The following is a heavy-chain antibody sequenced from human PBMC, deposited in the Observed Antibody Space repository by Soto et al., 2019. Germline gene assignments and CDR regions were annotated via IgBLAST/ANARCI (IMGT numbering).Heavy chain of an antibody. CDR2: FDPGDGET. D-gene: IGHD3-10*01. V-gene: IGHV1-24*01. CDR3: ATLERGSGSYYNGYYYGMDV. J-gene: IGHJ6*02. CDR1: GYTLTELS. Sequence: ASVKVSCKVSGYTLTELSMHWVRQAPGKGLEWMGGFDPGDGETIYAQKFQGRVTMTEDTSTDTAYMELSSLRSEDTAVYYCATLERGSGSYYNGYYYGMDVWGQGTTVTVSS.